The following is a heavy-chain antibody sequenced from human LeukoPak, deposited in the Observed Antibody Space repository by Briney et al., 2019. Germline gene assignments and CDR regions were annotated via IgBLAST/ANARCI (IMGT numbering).Heavy chain of an antibody. CDR1: GYTFTSYG. Sequence: SVKVSCKASGYTFTSYGISWLRQAPGQGLEWMGRIIPILGIANYAQKFQGRVTITADKSTSTAYMELSSLRSEDTAVYYCARVLTYYYDSSGPGLYYYYGMDVWGQGTTVTVSS. D-gene: IGHD3-22*01. V-gene: IGHV1-69*04. CDR2: IIPILGIA. J-gene: IGHJ6*02. CDR3: ARVLTYYYDSSGPGLYYYYGMDV.